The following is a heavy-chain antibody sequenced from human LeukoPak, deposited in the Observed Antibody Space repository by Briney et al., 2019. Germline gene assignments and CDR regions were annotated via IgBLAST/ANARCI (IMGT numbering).Heavy chain of an antibody. CDR1: GFTFSSSW. Sequence: PGGSLRLSCLASGFTFSSSWMSWVRQAPGKGLEWVANIKQDGSEKSYVESVRGRFTISRDNAKNSLYLQLNSLRAEDTALYYCARDNPPDYWGQGTLVTVSS. V-gene: IGHV3-7*03. J-gene: IGHJ4*02. CDR2: IKQDGSEK. CDR3: ARDNPPDY.